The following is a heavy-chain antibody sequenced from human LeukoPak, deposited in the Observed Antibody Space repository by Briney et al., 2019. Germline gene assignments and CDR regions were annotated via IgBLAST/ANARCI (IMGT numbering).Heavy chain of an antibody. D-gene: IGHD7-27*01. CDR2: IIDTGST. Sequence: SETLSLTCSVSGDSIRTYYWSWIRQPPGKGLEWIGYIIDTGSTNYKPSLKTRLTMSVDVSKNQISLKLSSVTAADTAVYYCARSSLTGGWFDPWGQGTLVTVSS. CDR3: ARSSLTGGWFDP. V-gene: IGHV4-59*01. CDR1: GDSIRTYY. J-gene: IGHJ5*02.